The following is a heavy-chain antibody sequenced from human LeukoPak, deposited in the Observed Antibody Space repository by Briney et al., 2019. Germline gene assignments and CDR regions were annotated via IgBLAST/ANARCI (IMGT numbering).Heavy chain of an antibody. CDR2: ISGDEIWT. Sequence: GGSLRPSCAASGFTLSNHWMHWVRQAPGKGLVWVSRISGDEIWTTYADSVKGRFIISRDNAKDTLYLQMNTLRTEDAAVYYCAREYNSGPKQTDAFDLWGQGTMVTVPS. CDR1: GFTLSNHW. J-gene: IGHJ3*01. V-gene: IGHV3-74*03. D-gene: IGHD6-19*01. CDR3: AREYNSGPKQTDAFDL.